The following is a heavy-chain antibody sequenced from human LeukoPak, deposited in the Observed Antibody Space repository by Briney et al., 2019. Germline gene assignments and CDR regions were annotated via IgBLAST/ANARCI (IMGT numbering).Heavy chain of an antibody. Sequence: SETLSLTCTLSGGSISSYYWSWIRHPPGKGLEWIGYIYYSGSTNYNPSLKSRVTISVDTSKNQFSLKLSSVTAADTAVYYCARDFRAFWSGNDAFDIWGQGTMVTVSS. CDR1: GGSISSYY. CDR2: IYYSGST. J-gene: IGHJ3*02. V-gene: IGHV4-59*01. CDR3: ARDFRAFWSGNDAFDI. D-gene: IGHD3-3*01.